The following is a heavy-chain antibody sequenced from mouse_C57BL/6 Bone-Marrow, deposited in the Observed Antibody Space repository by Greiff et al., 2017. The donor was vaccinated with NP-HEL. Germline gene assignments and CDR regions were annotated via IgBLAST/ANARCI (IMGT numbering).Heavy chain of an antibody. J-gene: IGHJ1*03. CDR3: ARDGNYPPCGFDV. Sequence: VQLQQSGAELVKPGASVKMSCKASGYTFTSYWITWVKQRPGQGLEWIGDIYPGSGSTNYNEKFKSKATLTVDTSSSTAYMQLSSLTSEDSAVYYCARDGNYPPCGFDVWGTGTTVTVSS. CDR2: IYPGSGST. V-gene: IGHV1-55*01. CDR1: GYTFTSYW. D-gene: IGHD2-1*01.